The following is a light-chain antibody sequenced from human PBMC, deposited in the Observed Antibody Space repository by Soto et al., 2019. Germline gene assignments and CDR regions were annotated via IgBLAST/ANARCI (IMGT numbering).Light chain of an antibody. V-gene: IGLV2-11*01. J-gene: IGLJ2*01. CDR2: DVS. CDR3: CSYAGSRHVV. Sequence: QSALTQPRSVSGSPGQTVTISCSGTSSDVGGYNYFSWHQQHPGKAPKLMIYDVSKRPSGVHDRSSGSKSGDTASLTISGFEAEDEDDYYCCSYAGSRHVVFGGGTKVTVL. CDR1: SSDVGGYNY.